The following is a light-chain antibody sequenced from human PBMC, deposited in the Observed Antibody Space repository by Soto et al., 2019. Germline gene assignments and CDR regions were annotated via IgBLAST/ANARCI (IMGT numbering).Light chain of an antibody. CDR1: SSDVGTYNY. J-gene: IGLJ1*01. Sequence: QSVLTQPASVSGSPGQSITISCTGTSSDVGTYNYVSWYQQHPGKAPKVMIYEVTYRPSGVPNRFSGSKSGNTASLTISGLQAEDEAEYYCSSYTGSSTLYVFGTGTKVTV. V-gene: IGLV2-14*01. CDR2: EVT. CDR3: SSYTGSSTLYV.